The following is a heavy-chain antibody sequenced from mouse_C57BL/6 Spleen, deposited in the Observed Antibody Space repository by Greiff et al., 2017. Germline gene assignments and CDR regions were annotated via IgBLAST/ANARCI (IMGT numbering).Heavy chain of an antibody. Sequence: VQLQQPGAELVKPGASVKLSCKASGYTFTSYWMQWVKQRPGQGLEWIGEIDPSDSYTNYNQKFKGKATLTVDTSSSTAYMQLSSLTSEDSAVYYCARSLGSSPLAMDYWGQGTSVTVSS. CDR2: IDPSDSYT. CDR3: ARSLGSSPLAMDY. J-gene: IGHJ4*01. CDR1: GYTFTSYW. V-gene: IGHV1-50*01. D-gene: IGHD1-1*01.